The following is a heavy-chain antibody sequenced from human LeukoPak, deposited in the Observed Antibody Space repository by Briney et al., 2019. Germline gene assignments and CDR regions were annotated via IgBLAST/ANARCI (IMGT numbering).Heavy chain of an antibody. Sequence: SETLSLTCTVSGGSISSYYWSWIRQPPGKGLEWIGEINHSGSTNYNPSLKSRVTISVDTSKNQFSLKLSSVTAADTAVYYCARGRWSGYFDLWGRGTLVTVSS. CDR2: INHSGST. J-gene: IGHJ2*01. V-gene: IGHV4-34*01. D-gene: IGHD3-3*01. CDR1: GGSISSYY. CDR3: ARGRWSGYFDL.